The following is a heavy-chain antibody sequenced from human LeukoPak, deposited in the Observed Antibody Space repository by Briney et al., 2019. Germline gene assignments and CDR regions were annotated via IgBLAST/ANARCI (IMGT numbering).Heavy chain of an antibody. CDR3: ASSGSSSPFDY. Sequence: SETLSLTCTVSGGSISSYYWSWIRQPPGKGLEWIGYIYYSGSTNYNPSLKSRVTISVDTSKNQFSLKLSSVTAADTAVYHCASSGSSSPFDYWGQGTLVTVSS. J-gene: IGHJ4*02. CDR1: GGSISSYY. D-gene: IGHD6-6*01. V-gene: IGHV4-59*01. CDR2: IYYSGST.